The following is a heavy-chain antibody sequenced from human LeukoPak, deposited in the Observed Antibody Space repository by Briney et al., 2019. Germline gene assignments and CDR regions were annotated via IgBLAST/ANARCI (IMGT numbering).Heavy chain of an antibody. Sequence: GSLRLSCAASGFTFSSYAMHWVRQAPGKGLEWVAVISYDGSNKYYADSVKGRFTISRDNSKNTLYLQMNSLRAEDTAVYYCARDPEYYYDSSGYYSDYFDYWGQGTLVTVSS. D-gene: IGHD3-22*01. V-gene: IGHV3-30-3*01. CDR2: ISYDGSNK. J-gene: IGHJ4*02. CDR3: ARDPEYYYDSSGYYSDYFDY. CDR1: GFTFSSYA.